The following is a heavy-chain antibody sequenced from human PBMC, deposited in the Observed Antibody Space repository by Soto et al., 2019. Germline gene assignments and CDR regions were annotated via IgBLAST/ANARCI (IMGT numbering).Heavy chain of an antibody. CDR3: ARTTAFVSGTYPPAHFDY. CDR1: CGSFSGYY. V-gene: IGHV4-34*01. CDR2: INHSGST. Sequence: SETLSLTCAVYCGSFSGYYWIWIRQSPGKGLEWIGEINHSGSTNYTPSLKSRVTISVDTSKNQVSLKLSSVTAADTAVYYCARTTAFVSGTYPPAHFDYWGQGTRVTVSS. J-gene: IGHJ4*02. D-gene: IGHD3-16*01.